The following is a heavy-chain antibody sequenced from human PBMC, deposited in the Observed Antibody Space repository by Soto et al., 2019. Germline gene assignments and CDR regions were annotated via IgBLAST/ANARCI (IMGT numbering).Heavy chain of an antibody. V-gene: IGHV3-33*01. CDR2: ILSDGGKK. CDR1: GFIFSDSV. Sequence: QVHLVESGGGVVQPERSLRLSCEASGFIFSDSVMNWVRQAPGKGLEWVAIILSDGGKKLYADSVKGRFTISRDNAKNMVYLQMNRVRAEDTAVYYCTRDRGGDFWRFDNWGQGALVTVSS. D-gene: IGHD3-3*01. CDR3: TRDRGGDFWRFDN. J-gene: IGHJ4*02.